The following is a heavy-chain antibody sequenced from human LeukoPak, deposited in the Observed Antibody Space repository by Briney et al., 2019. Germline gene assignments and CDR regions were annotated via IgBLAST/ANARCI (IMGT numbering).Heavy chain of an antibody. D-gene: IGHD4-23*01. V-gene: IGHV1-69*13. CDR2: ITPMFGIA. Sequence: ASAKVSCKASGGTFSSYEISWVRQAPGQGLEWMGGITPMFGIAKYAQKFQGRVTISAVESMSTVHMELSSLRSEDTAKYYCARGWLADSTVVTPYNYWGQETVVTVSS. J-gene: IGHJ4*02. CDR3: ARGWLADSTVVTPYNY. CDR1: GGTFSSYE.